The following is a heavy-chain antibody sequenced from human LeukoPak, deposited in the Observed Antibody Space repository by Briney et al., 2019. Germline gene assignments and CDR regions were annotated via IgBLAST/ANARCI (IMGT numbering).Heavy chain of an antibody. CDR1: GFAYDHCS. V-gene: IGHV3-48*01. CDR3: VRGGVADGNYFGD. Sequence: GGSLRLSCVASGFAYDHCSMNWVRQAPGKGLEWLSYITGDNKAYYADSLKGRFVTSRDNAKNSVYLQMNSLSVEDTAVYYCVRGGVADGNYFGDWGQGTVVTVSS. D-gene: IGHD3-10*01. CDR2: ITGDNKA. J-gene: IGHJ4*02.